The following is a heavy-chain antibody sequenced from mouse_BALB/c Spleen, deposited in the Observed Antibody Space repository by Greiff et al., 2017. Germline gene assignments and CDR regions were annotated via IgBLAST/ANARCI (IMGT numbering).Heavy chain of an antibody. V-gene: IGHV1S41*01. CDR2: IAPGSGST. Sequence: DLVKPGASVKLSCKASGYTFTSYWINWIKQRPGQGLEWIGRIAPGSGSTYYNEMFKGKATLTVDTSSSTAYIQLSSLSSEDSAVYFCAREGGYWGQGTTLTVSS. J-gene: IGHJ2*01. CDR1: GYTFTSYW. CDR3: AREGGY.